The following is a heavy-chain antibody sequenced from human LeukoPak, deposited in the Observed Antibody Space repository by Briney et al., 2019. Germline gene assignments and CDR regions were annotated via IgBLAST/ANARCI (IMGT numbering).Heavy chain of an antibody. D-gene: IGHD1-26*01. Sequence: GGSLRLSCAASGFTFSSYWMHWVRQAPGKGLVWVSRINSDGSSTSYADSVKGRFTISRDNAKNTLYLQMNSLRAEDTAVYYCARSPPFSGSYPLIYFDCWGQGTLVTVSS. J-gene: IGHJ4*02. CDR3: ARSPPFSGSYPLIYFDC. CDR1: GFTFSSYW. V-gene: IGHV3-74*01. CDR2: INSDGSST.